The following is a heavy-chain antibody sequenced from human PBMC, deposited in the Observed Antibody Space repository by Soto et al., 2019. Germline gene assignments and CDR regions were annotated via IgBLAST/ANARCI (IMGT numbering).Heavy chain of an antibody. J-gene: IGHJ3*02. CDR2: ISPYNGKT. CDR3: AREVAGRLVIRGRYALDS. CDR1: GYTFTNYG. D-gene: IGHD3-9*01. Sequence: GSVKVSCKSSGYTFTNYGISWVRQAPGQGLEWMGLISPYNGKTNHPQKLQGRVTRTTDTFTSAAYMELSSLKSKDTAGYYCAREVAGRLVIRGRYALDSRGQGTMVTVS. V-gene: IGHV1-18*01.